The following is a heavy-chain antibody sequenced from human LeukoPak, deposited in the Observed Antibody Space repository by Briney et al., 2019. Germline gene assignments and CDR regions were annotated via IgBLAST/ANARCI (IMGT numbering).Heavy chain of an antibody. V-gene: IGHV4-59*01. CDR2: IYYSGST. Sequence: SETLSLTCTVSGGSISSYYWSWIRQPPGKGLEWIGDIYYSGSTNYNPSLKSRVTMSGDTSKNQFSLKLSSVTAADTAVYYCARGRLGYCSSTSCYEPGPFDYWGQGTLVTVSS. CDR1: GGSISSYY. D-gene: IGHD2-2*01. CDR3: ARGRLGYCSSTSCYEPGPFDY. J-gene: IGHJ4*02.